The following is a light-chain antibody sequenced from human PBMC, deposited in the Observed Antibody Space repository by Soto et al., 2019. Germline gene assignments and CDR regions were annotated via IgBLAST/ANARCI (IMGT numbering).Light chain of an antibody. J-gene: IGKJ1*01. CDR1: QNVNNR. CDR3: QHFNSWPLL. CDR2: GAS. Sequence: EIVMTQSPAMLSVSLGERATLSCSASQNVNNRLAWYQQKAGQPPRLLIYGASNRATGIPARFSGSGSGTEFTLTISSLQSEDFAVYYCQHFNSWPLLFGPWTKLEIK. V-gene: IGKV3-15*01.